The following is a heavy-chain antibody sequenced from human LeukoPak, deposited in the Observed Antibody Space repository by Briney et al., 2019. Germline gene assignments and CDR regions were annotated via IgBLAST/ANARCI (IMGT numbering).Heavy chain of an antibody. D-gene: IGHD2-21*02. Sequence: GGSLRLSCAASGFNISDKYMIWVRQAPGKGLKWVSAIRGSGGTTYYADSVKGRFTISRDNSKNTLYLQMNSLRAEDTAVYYCAKESSLAYCGGDCFTFDYWGQGTLVTVSS. CDR1: GFNISDKY. CDR3: AKESSLAYCGGDCFTFDY. V-gene: IGHV3-23*01. CDR2: IRGSGGTT. J-gene: IGHJ4*02.